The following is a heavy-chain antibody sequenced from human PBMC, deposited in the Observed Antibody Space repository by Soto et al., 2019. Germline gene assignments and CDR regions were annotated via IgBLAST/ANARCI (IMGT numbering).Heavy chain of an antibody. CDR3: AKDLHPLASLNPTWGYYYYMDV. D-gene: IGHD7-27*01. CDR1: GFTFDDYA. J-gene: IGHJ6*03. CDR2: ISWNSGSI. Sequence: GGSLRLSCAASGFTFDDYAMHWVRQAPGKGLEWVSGISWNSGSIGYAASVKGRFTISRDNAKNSLYLQMNSLRAEDTALYYCAKDLHPLASLNPTWGYYYYMDVWGKGTTVTVSS. V-gene: IGHV3-9*01.